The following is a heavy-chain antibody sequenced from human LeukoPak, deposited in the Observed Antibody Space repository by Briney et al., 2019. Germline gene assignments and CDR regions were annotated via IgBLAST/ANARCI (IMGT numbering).Heavy chain of an antibody. V-gene: IGHV4-31*03. CDR3: ARGRYSYGWNDS. CDR2: ISDSGST. D-gene: IGHD3-16*02. CDR1: GGSIGTSAYY. Sequence: SQTLSLTCTVSGGSIGTSAYYWNWFRQHPGKGLEWIGFISDSGSTPYNPSLKSRVTISSDTSKDHFSLKLTSVTAADMAVYYCARGRYSYGWNDSWGQGTLVTVSS. J-gene: IGHJ5*01.